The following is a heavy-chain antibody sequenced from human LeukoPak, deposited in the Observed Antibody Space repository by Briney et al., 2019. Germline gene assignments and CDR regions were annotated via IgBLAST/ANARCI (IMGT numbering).Heavy chain of an antibody. CDR3: ARDFFLSDSSGCPPPYWCYGMDV. D-gene: IGHD6-19*01. Sequence: GGSLRLSCAASGFTFSSYSMNWVRQAPGKGLEWVSYISSSSSTIYYADSVKGRFTISRDNAKNSLYLQMNSLRAEDTAVYYCARDFFLSDSSGCPPPYWCYGMDVWGQGTTVTVSS. J-gene: IGHJ6*02. V-gene: IGHV3-48*04. CDR2: ISSSSSTI. CDR1: GFTFSSYS.